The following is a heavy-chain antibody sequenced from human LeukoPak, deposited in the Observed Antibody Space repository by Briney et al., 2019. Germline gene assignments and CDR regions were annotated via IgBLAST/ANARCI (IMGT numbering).Heavy chain of an antibody. CDR2: TNHSGST. V-gene: IGHV4-34*01. CDR3: ARGFGDWGLSWFDP. J-gene: IGHJ5*02. D-gene: IGHD3-10*01. CDR1: GGSFSGYY. Sequence: KASETLSLTCAVYGGSFSGYYWSWIRQPPGKGLEWIGETNHSGSTNYNPSLKSRVTISVDTSKNQFSLKLTSVTAADTAVYYCARGFGDWGLSWFDPWGQGTLVTVSS.